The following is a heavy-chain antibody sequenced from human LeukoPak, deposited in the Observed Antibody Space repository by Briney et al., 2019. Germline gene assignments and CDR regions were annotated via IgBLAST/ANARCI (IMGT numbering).Heavy chain of an antibody. CDR1: GYILPLCR. CDR2: ISYDGSNK. Sequence: PRRSPRVSPASSGYILPLCRILWASQAPGKGLEWVAVISYDGSNKYYADSVKGRFTISRDNSKNTLYLQMNSLRAEDTAVYYCAKVGLVYELSYWGQGTLVTVSS. D-gene: IGHD3-16*02. CDR3: AKVGLVYELSY. V-gene: IGHV3-30*18. J-gene: IGHJ4*02.